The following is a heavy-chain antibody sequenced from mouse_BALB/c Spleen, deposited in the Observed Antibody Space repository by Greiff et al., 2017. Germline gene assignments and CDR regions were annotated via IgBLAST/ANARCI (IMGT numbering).Heavy chain of an antibody. D-gene: IGHD3-2*01. CDR3: ARDSSGPWFAY. J-gene: IGHJ3*01. CDR2: INPSNGRT. V-gene: IGHV1S81*02. CDR1: GYTFTSYW. Sequence: VQLQQPGAELVKPGASVKLSCKASGYTFTSYWMHWVKQRPGQGLEWIGEINPSNGRTNYNEKFKSKATLTVDKSSSTAYMQLSSLTSEDSAVYYCARDSSGPWFAYWGQGTLVTVSA.